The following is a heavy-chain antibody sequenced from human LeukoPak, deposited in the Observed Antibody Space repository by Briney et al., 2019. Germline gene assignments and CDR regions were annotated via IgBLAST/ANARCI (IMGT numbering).Heavy chain of an antibody. J-gene: IGHJ4*02. V-gene: IGHV1-69*04. CDR2: IIPILGIA. CDR1: GGTFSSYT. CDR3: ARDKYSSGWCEY. D-gene: IGHD6-19*01. Sequence: SVKVSCKAPGGTFSSYTISWVRQAPGQGLEWMGRIIPILGIANYAQKFQGRVTITADKSTSTAYMELSSLRSEDTAVYYCARDKYSSGWCEYWGQGTLVTVSS.